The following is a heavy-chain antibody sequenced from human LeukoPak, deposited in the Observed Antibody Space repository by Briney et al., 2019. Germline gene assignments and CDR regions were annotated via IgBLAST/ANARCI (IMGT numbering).Heavy chain of an antibody. V-gene: IGHV3-48*01. Sequence: PGGSLRLSCAASGFSFSSYSLNWVRQAPGKGLEWVSYISGSSLTIYYADSVKGRFTIFRDNAKNSVYLQMDGLGAEDTAVYYCARATGTTSVVMDYWGQGTLVTVSS. CDR1: GFSFSSYS. CDR2: ISGSSLTI. CDR3: ARATGTTSVVMDY. J-gene: IGHJ4*02. D-gene: IGHD1-14*01.